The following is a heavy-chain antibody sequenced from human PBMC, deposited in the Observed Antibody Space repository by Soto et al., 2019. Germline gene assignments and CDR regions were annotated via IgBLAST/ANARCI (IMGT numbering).Heavy chain of an antibody. V-gene: IGHV1-69*05. CDR2: IVPIVDTS. J-gene: IGHJ4*02. CDR1: GGTFSSYA. Sequence: QVQLVQSGAEVRQPASSVKVSCKTSGGTFSSYAISWVRQAPGQGLEWMGGIVPIVDTSTYAQKFQGRVTXXXXXXXXXXXXXXXXXXXXXXXXXXXXXXXXXPGYPDNWGQGTLVTVSS. D-gene: IGHD5-12*01. CDR3: XXXXXXPGYPDN.